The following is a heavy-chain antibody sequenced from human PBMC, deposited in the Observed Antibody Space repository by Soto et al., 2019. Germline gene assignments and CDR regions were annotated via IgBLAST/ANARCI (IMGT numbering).Heavy chain of an antibody. Sequence: DVQVVESGGRLVQPGGSLRLSCADSGFTFSNYWLHWVRQTPGKGLVWVSRIKFDGSITNYADSVKGRVTLSRDNAKITVYLQMDSLRPDDTAVYYCARGARNYWCLDYWGQGTLVTVS. CDR1: GFTFSNYW. CDR3: ARGARNYWCLDY. CDR2: IKFDGSIT. J-gene: IGHJ4*02. D-gene: IGHD2-8*02. V-gene: IGHV3-74*01.